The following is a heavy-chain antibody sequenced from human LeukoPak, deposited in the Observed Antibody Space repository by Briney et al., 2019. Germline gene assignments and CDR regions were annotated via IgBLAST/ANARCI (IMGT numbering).Heavy chain of an antibody. J-gene: IGHJ4*02. D-gene: IGHD4-17*01. CDR1: GFTFSSYS. V-gene: IGHV3-21*01. Sequence: PGGSLRPSCAASGFTFSSYSMNWVRQAPGKGLEWVSSISSSSSYIYYADSVKGRFTISRDNAKNSLYLQMNSLRAEDTAVYYCAKDAGDYIFPDYWGQGTLVTVSS. CDR2: ISSSSSYI. CDR3: AKDAGDYIFPDY.